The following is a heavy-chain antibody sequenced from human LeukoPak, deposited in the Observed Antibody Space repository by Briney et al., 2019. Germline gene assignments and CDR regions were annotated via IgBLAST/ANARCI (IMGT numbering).Heavy chain of an antibody. CDR2: IYYSGST. V-gene: IGHV4-59*01. Sequence: SETLSLTCSVSSGSITSYYWSWLRQPPGKGLEWIGYIYYSGSTNYNPSLKSRVTISVDTSKNQFSLKLSSVTAADTAVYYCAREGRYYDSSGYTFDYWGQGTLVTVSS. CDR1: SGSITSYY. J-gene: IGHJ4*02. CDR3: AREGRYYDSSGYTFDY. D-gene: IGHD3-22*01.